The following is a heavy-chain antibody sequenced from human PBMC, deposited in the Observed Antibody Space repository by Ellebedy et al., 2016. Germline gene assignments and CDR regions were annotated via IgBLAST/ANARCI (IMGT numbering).Heavy chain of an antibody. CDR3: ARLAIFAGGDGSGSFYDY. Sequence: SETLSLXXTVSGGSISSYYWSWIRQPPGKGLEWIGYIYYSGSTNYNPSLKSRVTISVDTSKNQFSLKLSSVTAADTAVYYCARLAIFAGGDGSGSFYDYWGQGSLVTVSS. V-gene: IGHV4-59*08. CDR2: IYYSGST. CDR1: GGSISSYY. J-gene: IGHJ4*02. D-gene: IGHD3-10*01.